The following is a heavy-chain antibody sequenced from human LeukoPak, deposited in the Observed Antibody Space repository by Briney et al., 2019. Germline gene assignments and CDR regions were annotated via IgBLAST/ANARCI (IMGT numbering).Heavy chain of an antibody. J-gene: IGHJ4*02. Sequence: SVKVSFKASGGTFSSYAISWVRQAPGQGLEWMGGIIPIFGTANYAQKFQGRVTITADESTSTAYMELSSLRSEDTAVYYCASWYDSSGYISRSYFDYWGQGTLVTVSS. CDR3: ASWYDSSGYISRSYFDY. CDR2: IIPIFGTA. D-gene: IGHD3-22*01. CDR1: GGTFSSYA. V-gene: IGHV1-69*13.